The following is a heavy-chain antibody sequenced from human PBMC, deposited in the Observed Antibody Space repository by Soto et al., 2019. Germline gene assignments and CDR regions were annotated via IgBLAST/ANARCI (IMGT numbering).Heavy chain of an antibody. V-gene: IGHV3-11*01. Sequence: GGSLRLSCAASGFTFSNYYMSWIRQAPGKGLEWVSYISSSGSTIYYSDSAKGRFTISRDNARNSLYLQLNSLRAEDTAVYYCARFVRGVSYFFDYWGQGTLVTVSS. CDR2: ISSSGSTI. J-gene: IGHJ4*02. CDR3: ARFVRGVSYFFDY. CDR1: GFTFSNYY. D-gene: IGHD2-8*02.